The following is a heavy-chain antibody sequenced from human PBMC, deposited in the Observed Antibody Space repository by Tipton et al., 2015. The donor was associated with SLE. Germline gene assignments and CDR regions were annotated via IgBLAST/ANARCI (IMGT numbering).Heavy chain of an antibody. CDR3: ARDWCSSTSCYGYYYMDV. V-gene: IGHV4-59*12. CDR1: GGSISSYY. J-gene: IGHJ6*03. CDR2: IYYSGST. D-gene: IGHD2-2*01. Sequence: TLSLTCTVSGGSISSYYWSWIRQPPGKGLEWIGYIYYSGSTYYNPSLKSRVTISVDTSKNQFSLKLSSVTAADTAVYYCARDWCSSTSCYGYYYMDVWGKGTTVTVSS.